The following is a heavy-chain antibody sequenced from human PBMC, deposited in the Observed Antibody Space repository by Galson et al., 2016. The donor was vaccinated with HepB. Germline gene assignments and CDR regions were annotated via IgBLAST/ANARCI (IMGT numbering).Heavy chain of an antibody. Sequence: SLRLSCAGSGFLVSSHYMNWGSQAPGRGLEWVAIIYSGGATYYADPVKCRFTTSRDNPKNTLYLQMHSLRTDDTAIYYCAGDPGRIAAAGHFDSWGQGTLVTVSS. CDR2: IYSGGAT. CDR1: GFLVSSHY. V-gene: IGHV3-53*01. CDR3: AGDPGRIAAAGHFDS. J-gene: IGHJ5*01. D-gene: IGHD6-13*01.